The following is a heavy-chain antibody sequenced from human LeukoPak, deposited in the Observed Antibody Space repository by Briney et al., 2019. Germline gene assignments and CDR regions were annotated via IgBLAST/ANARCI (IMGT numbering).Heavy chain of an antibody. Sequence: GGSLRLSCAASGFTFNSYAMIWVRQAPGKGPESISSISTTGDRTYYADSVKGRFAISRDNSKNTLYLQMNSLRAEDTAVYYCAKILERELQYYYYGMDVWGQGTSVTVSS. V-gene: IGHV3-23*01. CDR1: GFTFNSYA. J-gene: IGHJ6*02. CDR2: ISTTGDRT. CDR3: AKILERELQYYYYGMDV. D-gene: IGHD5-24*01.